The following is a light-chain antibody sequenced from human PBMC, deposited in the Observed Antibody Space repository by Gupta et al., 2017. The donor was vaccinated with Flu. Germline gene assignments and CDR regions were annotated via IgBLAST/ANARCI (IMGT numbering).Light chain of an antibody. CDR2: GTP. V-gene: IGKV3-20*01. J-gene: IGKJ2*01. CDR3: HQYGTSPYT. CDR1: ESVSWNY. Sequence: FFAHSPGTLSVSPGETVVLSCRASESVSWNYLAWYQQKSGQAPRVLLYGTPNRAPGIPDRFSGSGSGTEFTLTISRLEPEDSGSFYCHQYGTSPYTFGQGTKVEIK.